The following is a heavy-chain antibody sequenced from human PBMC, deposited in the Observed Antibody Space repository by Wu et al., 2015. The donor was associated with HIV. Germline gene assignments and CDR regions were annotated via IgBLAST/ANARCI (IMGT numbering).Heavy chain of an antibody. D-gene: IGHD1-26*01. CDR2: INPNTDDR. V-gene: IGHV1-2*02. CDR3: ARAPYSLLYFYMDV. CDR1: GYTFTGYY. Sequence: QVQLVQSGPEVKRPGASVKVSCKASGYTFTGYYIHWVRQAPGQGLEWLGWINPNTDDRDYAPKFQGRVTMTRDTSITTAYMEVSGLTSDDTAVYYCARAPYSLLYFYMDVWGKGTTVTVSS. J-gene: IGHJ6*03.